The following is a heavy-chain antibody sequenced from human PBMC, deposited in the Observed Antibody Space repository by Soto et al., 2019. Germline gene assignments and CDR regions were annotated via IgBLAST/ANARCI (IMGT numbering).Heavy chain of an antibody. V-gene: IGHV4-59*08. Sequence: ETLSHPRTVEGRSINSFYWSWIRQPPGKGLEWIGYIYYSGSTHYNPSLKSRVTISVDTSKNQFFLKLSSLTAADTAVYYCARHHDSWGQGTLVTVSS. CDR3: ARHHDS. CDR2: IYYSGST. CDR1: GRSINSFY. J-gene: IGHJ4*02.